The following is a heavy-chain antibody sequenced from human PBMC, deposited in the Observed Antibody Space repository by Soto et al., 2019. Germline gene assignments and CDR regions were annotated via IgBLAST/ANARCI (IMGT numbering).Heavy chain of an antibody. V-gene: IGHV1-18*01. CDR1: GYTFSTCG. J-gene: IGHJ4*02. D-gene: IGHD3-10*01. CDR3: ARDLFGEDGSGYFDY. Sequence: QVHLVQSGVEVKKPGASVKVSCKASGYTFSTCGISWVRQGPGQGLEWMGWISGYNGNTNYAQNFQGRITMTTDTSTSTAYMELRSLGSDDTAMYYCARDLFGEDGSGYFDYWGQGTLVTASS. CDR2: ISGYNGNT.